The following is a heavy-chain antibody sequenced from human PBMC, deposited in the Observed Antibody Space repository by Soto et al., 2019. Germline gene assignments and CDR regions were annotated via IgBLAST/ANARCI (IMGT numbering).Heavy chain of an antibody. Sequence: QVQLQESGPGLVEPSQTLSLTCTDSGGSISGEGYYWSWIRQYSGRGLEWIGYIHYSGSTYYNPSLKSRVIISVDTSKTQFFLNLSSVTAADTAVYYCARAWTATAGWANWFDRWGQGTLVTVSS. J-gene: IGHJ5*02. CDR2: IHYSGST. V-gene: IGHV4-31*03. D-gene: IGHD6-13*01. CDR3: ARAWTATAGWANWFDR. CDR1: GGSISGEGYY.